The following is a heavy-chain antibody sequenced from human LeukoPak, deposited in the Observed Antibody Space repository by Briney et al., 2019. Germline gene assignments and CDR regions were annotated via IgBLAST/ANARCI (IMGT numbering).Heavy chain of an antibody. CDR1: GYTFTGYY. J-gene: IGHJ3*02. D-gene: IGHD6-19*01. Sequence: GASVKVSCKASGYTFTGYYMHWVRQAPGQGLEWMGRINPNSGGTNYAQKFQGRVTMTRDTSISTAYMELSRLRSDDTAVYYCARDPIAVVDAFDIWGQGTMVTVSS. CDR3: ARDPIAVVDAFDI. V-gene: IGHV1-2*06. CDR2: INPNSGGT.